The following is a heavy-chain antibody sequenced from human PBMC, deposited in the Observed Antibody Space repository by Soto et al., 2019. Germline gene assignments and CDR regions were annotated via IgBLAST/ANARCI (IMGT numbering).Heavy chain of an antibody. V-gene: IGHV3-74*01. CDR2: ISTGGSTT. CDR1: GSTFSPYW. Sequence: GGSLRLSCAASGSTFSPYWLHWVRQPPGKGLVWVSHISTGGSTTNYADSVKGRFTISRDNAKNTLYLQMNSLTAEDTAVYYCARGRSYGMDVWGQGTTVTVSS. CDR3: ARGRSYGMDV. J-gene: IGHJ6*02.